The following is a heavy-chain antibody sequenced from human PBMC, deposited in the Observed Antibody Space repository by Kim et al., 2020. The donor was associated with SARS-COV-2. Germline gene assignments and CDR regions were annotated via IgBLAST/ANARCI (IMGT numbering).Heavy chain of an antibody. D-gene: IGHD6-19*01. V-gene: IGHV3-13*04. CDR1: GFTFSSYD. CDR3: ARAFTAVAGTGLDY. Sequence: GGSLRLSCAASGFTFSSYDMHWVRQATGKGLEWVSAIGTAGDTYYPGSVKGRFTISRENAKNSLYLQMNSLRAGDTAVYYCARAFTAVAGTGLDYWGQGTLVTVSS. CDR2: IGTAGDT. J-gene: IGHJ4*02.